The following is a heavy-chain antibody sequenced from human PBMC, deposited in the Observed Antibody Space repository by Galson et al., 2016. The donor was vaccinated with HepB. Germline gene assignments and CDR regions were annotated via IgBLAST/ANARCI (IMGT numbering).Heavy chain of an antibody. CDR3: ARWAYCGGNCYPNYFDS. Sequence: SETLSLTCGVSGGSISGYYWSWIRQPPGKGLEWVGYIYYTGSSTYKPSLKSRVTFSVDTSKNQVSLKLSSVTAADTVLYYCARWAYCGGNCYPNYFDSWGQGTLVTVSS. V-gene: IGHV4-59*01. CDR2: IYYTGSS. D-gene: IGHD2-21*02. J-gene: IGHJ4*02. CDR1: GGSISGYY.